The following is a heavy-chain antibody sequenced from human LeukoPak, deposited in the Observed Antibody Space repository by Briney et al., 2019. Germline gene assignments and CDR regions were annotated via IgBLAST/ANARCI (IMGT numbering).Heavy chain of an antibody. V-gene: IGHV3-21*01. J-gene: IGHJ4*02. CDR1: GFTFSRYS. CDR3: ARDPRSRDGYNRDY. CDR2: ISSSSSYI. D-gene: IGHD5-24*01. Sequence: GGGLRLSCAGSGFTFSRYSMNWVRPAPGKGLEWVSTISSSSSYIYYADSVKGRFTISRDNAKNSLYLQMNSLRAEDTAVYYCARDPRSRDGYNRDYWGQGTLVTVSS.